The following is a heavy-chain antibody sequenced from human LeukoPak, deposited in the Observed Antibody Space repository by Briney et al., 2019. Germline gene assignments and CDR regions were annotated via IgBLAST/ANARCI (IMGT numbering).Heavy chain of an antibody. Sequence: PSETLSLTCTVSGGSISSGSYYWSWIRQPAGKGLEWIGRIYTSGSTNYNPSLKSRVTISEDRSKNQFSLKLSSVTAADTAVYYCARGPASTELWLDYFDYWGQGTLVTVSS. V-gene: IGHV4-61*02. J-gene: IGHJ4*02. CDR1: GGSISSGSYY. CDR2: IYTSGST. D-gene: IGHD3-10*01. CDR3: ARGPASTELWLDYFDY.